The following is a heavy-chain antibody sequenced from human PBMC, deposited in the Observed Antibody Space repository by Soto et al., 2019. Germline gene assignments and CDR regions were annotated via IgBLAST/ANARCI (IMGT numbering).Heavy chain of an antibody. CDR3: AREGIVVGTAAATLGDYYYYYGMDV. J-gene: IGHJ6*02. D-gene: IGHD2-21*02. CDR2: IWYDGSNK. Sequence: QVQLVESGGGVVQPGRSLRLSCAASGFTFSSYGMHWVRQAPGKGLEWVAVIWYDGSNKDYADSVKGRFTISRDNSKNTLYMKRTSLGAEETAVYYSAREGIVVGTAAATLGDYYYYYGMDVWGQGTTVTVAS. V-gene: IGHV3-33*01. CDR1: GFTFSSYG.